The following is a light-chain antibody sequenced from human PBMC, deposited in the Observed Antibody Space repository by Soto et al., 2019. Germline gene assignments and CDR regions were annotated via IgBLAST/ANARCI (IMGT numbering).Light chain of an antibody. CDR1: QGVTTN. Sequence: EIVMTQSPDTLSVSPGERATLSCRAGQGVTTNFAWYQQKSGQSPRLLIYDVSIRATGVPARFSGTGSETDFTLTISRLEPEDFAVYYCQQYGSSPRTFGQGTKVDIK. V-gene: IGKV3-20*01. CDR3: QQYGSSPRT. J-gene: IGKJ1*01. CDR2: DVS.